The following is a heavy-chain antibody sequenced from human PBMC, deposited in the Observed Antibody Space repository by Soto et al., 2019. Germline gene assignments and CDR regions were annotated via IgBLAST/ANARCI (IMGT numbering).Heavy chain of an antibody. J-gene: IGHJ4*02. D-gene: IGHD3-10*01. CDR1: GFTFSSCA. CDR3: VLWPPYYFDY. Sequence: TGGSLRLSCAASGFTFSSCAMGWVRQAPGKGLEWVSDIIDSGGSTYYADSVKGRFTISRDNSKNTLYLQMNSLRAEDTAVYYRVLWPPYYFDYWGQGTLVTVSS. CDR2: IIDSGGST. V-gene: IGHV3-23*01.